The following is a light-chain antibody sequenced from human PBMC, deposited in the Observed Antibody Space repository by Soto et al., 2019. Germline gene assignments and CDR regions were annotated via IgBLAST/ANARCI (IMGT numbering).Light chain of an antibody. J-gene: IGKJ1*01. V-gene: IGKV1-5*01. CDR3: QQYETFSGT. CDR2: DAS. CDR1: QSVSGW. Sequence: DIKVTHSPPTLSASVGDTVTVTCRASQSVSGWLAWYQQKPGEAPKLLIYDASALPRGVPSRFSGSGSGTKFTLTVASLQPDDFATYYCQQYETFSGTFGPGTKVDIK.